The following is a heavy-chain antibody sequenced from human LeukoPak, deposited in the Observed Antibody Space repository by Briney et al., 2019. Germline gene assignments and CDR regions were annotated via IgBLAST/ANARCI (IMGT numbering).Heavy chain of an antibody. CDR3: ARDPHRSRSISSWFDA. CDR1: GFTFSSYA. V-gene: IGHV3-30*04. D-gene: IGHD6-6*01. Sequence: GGSLRLSCAASGFTFSSYAMHWVRQAPGKGLEWVSVISYDGSNNYSADFLKGRFTISRDNPKNTVYLQMHSLRVEDTAVYYCARDPHRSRSISSWFDAWGQGTLVTVSS. CDR2: ISYDGSNN. J-gene: IGHJ5*02.